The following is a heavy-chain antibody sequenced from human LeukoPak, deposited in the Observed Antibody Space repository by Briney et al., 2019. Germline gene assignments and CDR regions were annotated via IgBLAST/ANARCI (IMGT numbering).Heavy chain of an antibody. CDR2: ISYDGSNK. D-gene: IGHD3-22*01. Sequence: PGGSLRLSCAASGFTFSSYGMHWVRQAPGKGLEWVAVISYDGSNKYYADSVKGRFTISRDNSKNTLYLQMNGLRAEDTAVYYCAKDVEGYYDSSGYYSYYFDYWGQGTLVTVSS. J-gene: IGHJ4*02. V-gene: IGHV3-30*18. CDR3: AKDVEGYYDSSGYYSYYFDY. CDR1: GFTFSSYG.